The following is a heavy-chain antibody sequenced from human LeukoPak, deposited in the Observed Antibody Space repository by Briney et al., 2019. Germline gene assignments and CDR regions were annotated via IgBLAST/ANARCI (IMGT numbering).Heavy chain of an antibody. Sequence: GGSLRLSCEASRFSFSAYPMGWVRRAPGKGLEWVSGISASGDVTFHADPLRGRFTISRDNSKNTLYLQMDSLRAEDTAKYYCAKSLLTTASGTGRAFDIWGQGTVVTVSA. J-gene: IGHJ3*02. V-gene: IGHV3-23*01. D-gene: IGHD1-26*01. CDR1: RFSFSAYP. CDR2: ISASGDVT. CDR3: AKSLLTTASGTGRAFDI.